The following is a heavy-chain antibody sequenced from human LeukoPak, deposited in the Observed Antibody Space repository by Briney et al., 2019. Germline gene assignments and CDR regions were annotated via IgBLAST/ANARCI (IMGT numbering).Heavy chain of an antibody. CDR1: GFTFDDYT. D-gene: IGHD1-26*01. Sequence: PGGSLRLSCAASGFTFDDYTMHWVRQAPGKGLEWVSLISWDGGSTYYADSVKGRFTISRDNSKNSLYLQMNSLRTEDTALYYCARDGEVGATIFDYWGQGTLVTVSS. CDR2: ISWDGGST. CDR3: ARDGEVGATIFDY. V-gene: IGHV3-43*01. J-gene: IGHJ4*02.